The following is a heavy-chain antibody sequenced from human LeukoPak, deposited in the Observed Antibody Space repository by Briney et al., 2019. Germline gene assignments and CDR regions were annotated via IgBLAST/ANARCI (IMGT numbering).Heavy chain of an antibody. V-gene: IGHV1-24*01. D-gene: IGHD3-10*01. CDR2: FDPEDGET. Sequence: ASVKVSCKVSGYTLTELSMHWVRQAPGKGLEWMGGFDPEDGETIYAQKFQGRVTMTEDTSTDTAYMELSSLRPEDTAVYCCATGSPMVRGVIMRDYWGQGTLVTVSS. CDR3: ATGSPMVRGVIMRDY. CDR1: GYTLTELS. J-gene: IGHJ4*02.